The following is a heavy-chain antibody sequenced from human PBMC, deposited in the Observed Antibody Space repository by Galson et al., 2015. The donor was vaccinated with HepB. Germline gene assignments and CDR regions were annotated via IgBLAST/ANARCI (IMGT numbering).Heavy chain of an antibody. J-gene: IGHJ4*02. CDR3: AKDTTYYYDSSGYYDY. V-gene: IGHV3-30*18. CDR1: GFTFSSYG. D-gene: IGHD3-22*01. CDR2: ISYDGSNK. Sequence: SLRLSCAASGFTFSSYGMHWVRQAPGKGLEWVAVISYDGSNKYYADSVKGRFTISRDNSKNTLYLQMNSLRAEDTAVYYCAKDTTYYYDSSGYYDYWGQGTLVTVSS.